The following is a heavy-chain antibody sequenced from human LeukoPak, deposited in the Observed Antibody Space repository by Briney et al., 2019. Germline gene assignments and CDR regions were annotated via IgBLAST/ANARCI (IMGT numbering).Heavy chain of an antibody. D-gene: IGHD5-24*01. J-gene: IGHJ4*02. Sequence: ASVKVSCKASGYTFTGSYMHWVRQAPGQGLAWMGWINPNSGGTNYAQKFQGRVTMTRDTPISTAYMELSRLRSDDAAVYYCARGGWLQEFDYWGQGTLVTVSS. CDR1: GYTFTGSY. CDR2: INPNSGGT. V-gene: IGHV1-2*02. CDR3: ARGGWLQEFDY.